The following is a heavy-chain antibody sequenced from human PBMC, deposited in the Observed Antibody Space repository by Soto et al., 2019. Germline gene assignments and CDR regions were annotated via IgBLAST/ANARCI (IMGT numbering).Heavy chain of an antibody. CDR2: ISYDGSNK. D-gene: IGHD3-3*01. V-gene: IGHV3-30-3*01. Sequence: GGSLRLSCAASGFTFSSYAMHWVRQAPGKGLEWVAVISYDGSNKYYADSVKGRFTISRDKSKNTLYLQMNSLRAEDTAVYYCARDGPGYYFWSGYSQTHYYYYPMDVWGQGTTVTVSS. J-gene: IGHJ6*02. CDR1: GFTFSSYA. CDR3: ARDGPGYYFWSGYSQTHYYYYPMDV.